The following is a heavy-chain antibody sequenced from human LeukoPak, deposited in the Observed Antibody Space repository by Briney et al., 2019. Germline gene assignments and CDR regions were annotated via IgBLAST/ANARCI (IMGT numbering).Heavy chain of an antibody. J-gene: IGHJ5*02. Sequence: SETLSLTCAVYGGSFSGYYWSWIRQPPGKGLEWIGSIYYSGGTYYNPSLKSRVTISVDTSKNQFSLKLSSVTAADTAVYYCARDPYGDYGGFDPWGQGTLVTVSS. CDR2: IYYSGGT. CDR3: ARDPYGDYGGFDP. V-gene: IGHV4-34*01. CDR1: GGSFSGYY. D-gene: IGHD4-17*01.